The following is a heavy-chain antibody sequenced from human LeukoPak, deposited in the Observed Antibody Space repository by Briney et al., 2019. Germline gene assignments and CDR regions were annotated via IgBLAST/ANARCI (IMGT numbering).Heavy chain of an antibody. CDR1: GGSFSGYY. CDR3: ARGVGIAVAGSAQSFTPKPSANCQDIDGICMDV. D-gene: IGHD6-19*01. V-gene: IGHV4-34*01. J-gene: IGHJ6*02. Sequence: ASETLSLTCAVYGGSFSGYYWSWIRQPPGKGLEWIGEINHSGSTNYNPSLKSRVTISVDTSKNQFSLKLSSVTAADTAVYYCARGVGIAVAGSAQSFTPKPSANCQDIDGICMDVWGQGTTVTVSS. CDR2: INHSGST.